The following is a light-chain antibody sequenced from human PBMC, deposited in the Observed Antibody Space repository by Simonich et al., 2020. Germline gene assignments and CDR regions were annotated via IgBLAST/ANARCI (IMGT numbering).Light chain of an antibody. V-gene: IGKV1-5*03. Sequence: DIQMTQSPSTLSASVGDRVTIPGRASQSISSWLAWYQQKPGKAPKLLIYKASSLESGVPSRFSGSGSGTEFTLTISSLQPDDFATYYCQQYNSYSPSYTFGPGTKVDIK. CDR2: KAS. J-gene: IGKJ3*01. CDR3: QQYNSYSPSYT. CDR1: QSISSW.